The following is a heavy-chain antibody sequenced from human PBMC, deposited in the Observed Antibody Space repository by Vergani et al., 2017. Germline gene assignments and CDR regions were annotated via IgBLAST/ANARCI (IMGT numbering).Heavy chain of an antibody. Sequence: QVQLVQSGAEVQKPGASVKVSCKASGYTFTGYYMHWVRQAPGQGLEWMGWINPNSGGTNYAQKFQGRVTMTRDTSISTAYMELSRLRSDDTAVYYCARDTGDYGDYGGDAFDIWGQGTMVTVSS. CDR3: ARDTGDYGDYGGDAFDI. CDR2: INPNSGGT. D-gene: IGHD4-17*01. J-gene: IGHJ3*02. CDR1: GYTFTGYY. V-gene: IGHV1-2*02.